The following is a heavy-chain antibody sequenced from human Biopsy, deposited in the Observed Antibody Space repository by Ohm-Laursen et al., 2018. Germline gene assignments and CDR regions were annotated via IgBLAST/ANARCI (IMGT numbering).Heavy chain of an antibody. D-gene: IGHD2/OR15-2a*01. V-gene: IGHV3-7*01. Sequence: GSLRLSCSASGFTFSTYWMTWVRQAPGKGLVWVANIKRGGSQNNHADSVKGRFTIFRDNAKNSLYLQMNSLRAEDTAVYYCTRDTTYYAGTTYYDALDVWGQGTMVTVSS. CDR2: IKRGGSQN. J-gene: IGHJ3*01. CDR3: TRDTTYYAGTTYYDALDV. CDR1: GFTFSTYW.